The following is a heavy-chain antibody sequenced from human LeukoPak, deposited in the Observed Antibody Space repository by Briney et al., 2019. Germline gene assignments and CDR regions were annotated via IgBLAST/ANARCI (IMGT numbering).Heavy chain of an antibody. D-gene: IGHD2-2*02. V-gene: IGHV4-30-4*01. CDR2: IYYSGST. CDR3: AGYSIVVVPAAIRNLTN. J-gene: IGHJ4*02. CDR1: GGSISSGDYY. Sequence: SETLSLTCTVSGGSISSGDYYWSWIRQPPGKGLEWIGYIYYSGSTYYNPSLKSRVTISVDTSKNQFSLKLSSVTAADTAVYYCAGYSIVVVPAAIRNLTNWGQGTLVTVSS.